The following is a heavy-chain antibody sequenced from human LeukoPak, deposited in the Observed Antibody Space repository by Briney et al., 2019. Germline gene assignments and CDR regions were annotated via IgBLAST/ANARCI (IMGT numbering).Heavy chain of an antibody. J-gene: IGHJ4*02. CDR1: GGSISSGVYY. CDR3: ASREEVRVGYFDY. CDR2: IYYSGST. V-gene: IGHV4-31*03. Sequence: SQTLSLTCTVSGGSISSGVYYWSWIRQHPGKGLEWIGYIYYSGSTYYNPSLKSRVTISVDTSKNQFSLKLSSVTAADTAVYYCASREEVRVGYFDYWGQGTLVTVSS.